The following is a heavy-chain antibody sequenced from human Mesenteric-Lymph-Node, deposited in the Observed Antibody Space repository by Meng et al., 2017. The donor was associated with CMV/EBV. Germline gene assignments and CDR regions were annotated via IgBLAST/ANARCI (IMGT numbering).Heavy chain of an antibody. Sequence: GESLKISCAASGFTFSNAWMSWVRQAPGKGLEWVGRIKSKTDGGTTDYATPVKGRFTISRDDSKNTLYLQMNSLRAEDTAVYYCAKDLAVMEWELPTPLENWGQGTMVTVSS. CDR1: GFTFSNAW. CDR3: AKDLAVMEWELPTPLEN. J-gene: IGHJ3*01. V-gene: IGHV3-15*01. D-gene: IGHD1-26*01. CDR2: IKSKTDGGTT.